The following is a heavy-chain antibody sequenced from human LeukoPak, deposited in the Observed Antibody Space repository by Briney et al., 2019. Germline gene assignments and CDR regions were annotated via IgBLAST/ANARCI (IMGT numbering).Heavy chain of an antibody. CDR1: GFTFSSYA. CDR3: AKGSNDYVWGSYSLDAFDI. Sequence: GGSLRLSCAASGFTFSSYAMSWVRQAPGKGLEWVSAISGGGGSTYYADSVKGRFTISRDNSKNTLYLQMNSLRAEDTAVYYCAKGSNDYVWGSYSLDAFDIWGQGTMVTVSS. V-gene: IGHV3-23*01. J-gene: IGHJ3*02. CDR2: ISGGGGST. D-gene: IGHD3-16*02.